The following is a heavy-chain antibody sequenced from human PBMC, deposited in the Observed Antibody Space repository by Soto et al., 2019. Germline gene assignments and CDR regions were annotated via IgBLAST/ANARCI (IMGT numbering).Heavy chain of an antibody. J-gene: IGHJ6*02. Sequence: PSQTLSLTCAISGDSVSSNSAAWNWIRQSPSRGLEWLGRTYYRSKWYNDYAASVKSRITINPDTSKNQFSLQLNSVTPEDTAVYYCASTWFGELTAGYGMDVWGQGITVTVSS. V-gene: IGHV6-1*01. CDR2: TYYRSKWYN. D-gene: IGHD3-10*01. CDR1: GDSVSSNSAA. CDR3: ASTWFGELTAGYGMDV.